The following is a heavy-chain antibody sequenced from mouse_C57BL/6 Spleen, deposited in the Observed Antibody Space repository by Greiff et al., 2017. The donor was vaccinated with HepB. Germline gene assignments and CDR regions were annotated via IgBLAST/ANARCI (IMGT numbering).Heavy chain of an antibody. V-gene: IGHV5-9*01. Sequence: EVKLMESGGGLVKPGGSLKLSCAASGFTFSSYTMSWVRQTPEKRLEWVATISGGGGNTYYPDSVKGRFTISRDNAKNTLYLQMSSLRSEDTALYYCARVGLTFDYWGQGTTLTVSS. CDR1: GFTFSSYT. CDR2: ISGGGGNT. CDR3: ARVGLTFDY. J-gene: IGHJ2*01.